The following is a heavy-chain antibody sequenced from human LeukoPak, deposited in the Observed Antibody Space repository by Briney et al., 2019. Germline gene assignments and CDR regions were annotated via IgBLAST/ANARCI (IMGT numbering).Heavy chain of an antibody. V-gene: IGHV3-48*02. CDR1: GFTFSSYS. Sequence: GGSLRLSCAASGFTFSSYSMNWVRRAPGKGLEWVSYINDVSKTTYYADSVKGRFTISRDNAKNSVYLQMNSLRDEDTSVYFCARDSSWAFDYWGQGTLVTVSS. D-gene: IGHD2-15*01. J-gene: IGHJ4*02. CDR2: INDVSKTT. CDR3: ARDSSWAFDY.